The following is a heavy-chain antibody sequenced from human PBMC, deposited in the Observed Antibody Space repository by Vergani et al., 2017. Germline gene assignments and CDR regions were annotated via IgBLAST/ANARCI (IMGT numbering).Heavy chain of an antibody. CDR1: GGSISSGGYY. Sequence: QLQLQESGPGLVKPSETLSLTCTVSGGSISSGGYYWSWIRQHPGKGLEWIGYIYYSGSTYYNPSLKSRVTISVDTSKNQFSLKLSSVTAADTAVYYCARGEAGQWLVTYYFDYWGQGTLVTVSS. CDR2: IYYSGST. D-gene: IGHD6-19*01. J-gene: IGHJ4*02. CDR3: ARGEAGQWLVTYYFDY. V-gene: IGHV4-31*03.